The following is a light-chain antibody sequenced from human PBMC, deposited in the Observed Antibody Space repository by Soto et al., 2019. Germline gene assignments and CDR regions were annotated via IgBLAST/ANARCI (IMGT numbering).Light chain of an antibody. J-gene: IGLJ1*01. V-gene: IGLV2-14*01. Sequence: SVLSQPASVSGSRGQSITISCTGTSSDVGGYNYVSWYQQHPGKAPKFMIYDVSNRPSGVSNRFSGSKSGNTASLTISGLQAEEEADYYCSSYTTSNTRQIVFGTGTKVTVL. CDR2: DVS. CDR3: SSYTTSNTRQIV. CDR1: SSDVGGYNY.